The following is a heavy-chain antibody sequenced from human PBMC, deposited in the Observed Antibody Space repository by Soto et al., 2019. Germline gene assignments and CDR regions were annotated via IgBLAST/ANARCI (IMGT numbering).Heavy chain of an antibody. CDR1: GFTFSSYG. Sequence: QVQLGESGGGVVQPGRSLRLSCAGSGFTFSSYGMHWVRQAHGKGLEWVAVIWYDGSNKYYADYVKGRFTISRDNSKNTLYLQMNSLRAEDTAVYYCARDGGCRDGYTVGCNWFDPWGQGTLVTVSS. J-gene: IGHJ5*02. CDR2: IWYDGSNK. D-gene: IGHD5-12*01. CDR3: ARDGGCRDGYTVGCNWFDP. V-gene: IGHV3-33*01.